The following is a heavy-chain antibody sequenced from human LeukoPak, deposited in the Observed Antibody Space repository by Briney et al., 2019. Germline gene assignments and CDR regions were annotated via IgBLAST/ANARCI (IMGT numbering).Heavy chain of an antibody. D-gene: IGHD3-10*01. CDR2: ISGSGGST. J-gene: IGHJ6*03. V-gene: IGHV3-23*01. CDR3: AKPKESYYCYYYMDV. Sequence: GGSLRLSCAASGFTFNNYAMNWVRQAPGKGLEWVSGISGSGGSTYYADSVKGRFTISRDNSKNTLYLQMNSLRAEDTAVYYCAKPKESYYCYYYMDVWGKGTTVTVSS. CDR1: GFTFNNYA.